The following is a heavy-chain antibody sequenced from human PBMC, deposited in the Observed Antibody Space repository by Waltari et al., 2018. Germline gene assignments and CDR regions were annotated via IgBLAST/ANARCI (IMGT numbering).Heavy chain of an antibody. CDR1: GGSINNYY. V-gene: IGHV4-59*01. CDR2: VHYGGST. J-gene: IGHJ3*01. CDR3: ARGTAYYRPADVFEF. Sequence: QVHLHESGPGLVRPSETLSLTCGVSGGSINNYYWNWIRQTPGKGRDLFGYVHYGGSTDYNPSLKGRVTMSLDTSRNQFSLRLQSVTAADTAVYYCARGTAYYRPADVFEFWGQGTTVIVSS. D-gene: IGHD3-10*01.